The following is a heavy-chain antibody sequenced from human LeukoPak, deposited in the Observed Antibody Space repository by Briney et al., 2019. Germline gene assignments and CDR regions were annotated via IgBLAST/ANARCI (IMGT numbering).Heavy chain of an antibody. Sequence: PSETLSLTCAVYGGSFSGYYWSWIRQPPGKGLEWIGEINHSGSTNYNPSLKSRVTISVDTSKNQFSLELSSVTAADTAVYYCARVRYYGSGSYYPTIDYWGQGTLVTVSS. CDR3: ARVRYYGSGSYYPTIDY. J-gene: IGHJ4*02. CDR2: INHSGST. CDR1: GGSFSGYY. V-gene: IGHV4-34*01. D-gene: IGHD3-10*01.